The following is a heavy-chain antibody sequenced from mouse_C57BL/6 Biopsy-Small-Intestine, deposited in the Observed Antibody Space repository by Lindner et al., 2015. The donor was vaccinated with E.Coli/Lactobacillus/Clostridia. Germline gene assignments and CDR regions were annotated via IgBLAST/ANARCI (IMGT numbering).Heavy chain of an antibody. Sequence: SVKVSCKASGYKFTVYAIHWVRQAPGERLEWMGWINAGTGDTKYSWTIEDRVTLTRDTSASTVYMELNSLRSEDTATYYCARSGQGGKYDFWGQGTLVTVSS. V-gene: IGHV1-84*02. CDR2: INAGTGDT. CDR1: GYKFTVYA. D-gene: IGHD2-10*02. J-gene: IGHJ4*01. CDR3: ARSGQGGKYDF.